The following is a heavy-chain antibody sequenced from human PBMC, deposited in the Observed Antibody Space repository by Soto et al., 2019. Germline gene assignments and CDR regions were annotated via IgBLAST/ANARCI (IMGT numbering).Heavy chain of an antibody. V-gene: IGHV4-34*01. CDR1: GGSFSGYY. J-gene: IGHJ6*02. Sequence: PSETLSLTCAVYGGSFSGYYWSWIRQPPGKGLEWIGEINHSGSTNYNPSLKSRVTISVDTSKNQFSLKLSSVTAADTAVYYCAGDSSGDYYYGMDVWGQGTTVTVS. CDR2: INHSGST. CDR3: AGDSSGDYYYGMDV. D-gene: IGHD3-22*01.